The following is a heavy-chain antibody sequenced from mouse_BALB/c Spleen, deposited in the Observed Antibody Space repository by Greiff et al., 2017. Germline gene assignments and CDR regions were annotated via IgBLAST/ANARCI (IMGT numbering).Heavy chain of an antibody. CDR1: GFNIKDTY. D-gene: IGHD2-1*01. CDR3: ALYYGNLYYYAMDY. CDR2: IDPANGNT. Sequence: VQLQQSGAELVKPGASVKLSCTASGFNIKDTYMHWVKQRPEQGLEWIGRIDPANGNTKYDPKFQGKATITADTSSNTAYLQLSSLTSEDTAVYYCALYYGNLYYYAMDYWGQGTSVTVSS. V-gene: IGHV14-3*02. J-gene: IGHJ4*01.